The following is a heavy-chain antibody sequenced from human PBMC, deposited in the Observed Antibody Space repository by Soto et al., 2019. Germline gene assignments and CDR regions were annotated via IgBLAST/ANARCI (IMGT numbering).Heavy chain of an antibody. J-gene: IGHJ4*02. CDR2: INSDGSRT. D-gene: IGHD3-22*01. CDR1: GFTFSSYW. CDR3: ARGDGDYYDGNGYLGRH. Sequence: EVQLVESGGGLVQPGGSLRLSCAASGFTFSSYWMHWVRQAPGKGLVWVSRINSDGSRTSYADSAKGRFTISRDNAKNTPYMQMNSLRAEETAVYYCARGDGDYYDGNGYLGRHWGQGTLVTVSS. V-gene: IGHV3-74*01.